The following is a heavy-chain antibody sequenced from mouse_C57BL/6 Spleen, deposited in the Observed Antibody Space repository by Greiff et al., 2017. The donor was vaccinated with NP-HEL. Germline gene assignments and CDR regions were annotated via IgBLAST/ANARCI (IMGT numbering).Heavy chain of an antibody. V-gene: IGHV1-61*01. CDR1: GYTFTSYW. D-gene: IGHD2-4*01. J-gene: IGHJ3*01. CDR2: IYPSDSET. Sequence: QVQLKQPGAELVRPGSSVKLSCKASGYTFTSYWMDWVKQRPGQGLEWIGNIYPSDSETHYNQKFKDKATLTVDKSSSTAYMQLSSLTSEDSAVYYCARVELRGFAYWGQGTLVTVSA. CDR3: ARVELRGFAY.